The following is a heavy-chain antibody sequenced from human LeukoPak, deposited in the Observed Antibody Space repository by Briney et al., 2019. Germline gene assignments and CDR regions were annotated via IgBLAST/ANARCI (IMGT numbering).Heavy chain of an antibody. CDR1: GGSISSGGYY. V-gene: IGHV4-31*03. CDR2: IYYTGST. D-gene: IGHD3-16*01. J-gene: IGHJ4*02. CDR3: ARELLGQIDF. Sequence: SQTLSLTCTVSGGSISSGGYYWSWIRQHPEKGLEWIGYIYYTGSTFYTPSLKSRVTISLDTSKNQFSLRLSSVTAADTATYYCARELLGQIDFWGQGTLVTVCS.